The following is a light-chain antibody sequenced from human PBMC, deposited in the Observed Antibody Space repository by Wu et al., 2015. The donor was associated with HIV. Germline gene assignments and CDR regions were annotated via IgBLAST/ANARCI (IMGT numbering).Light chain of an antibody. CDR1: QSVSSSY. Sequence: EIVLTQSPGTLSLSPGERATLSCRASQSVSSSYLSWYQQRPGQTPRLLIYDASNRATGIPARFSGSGSGTDFTLTINSVEPEDFAVYYCQQRRTWPLTFGQGTRLEVK. V-gene: IGKV3D-20*02. CDR3: QQRRTWPLT. J-gene: IGKJ5*01. CDR2: DAS.